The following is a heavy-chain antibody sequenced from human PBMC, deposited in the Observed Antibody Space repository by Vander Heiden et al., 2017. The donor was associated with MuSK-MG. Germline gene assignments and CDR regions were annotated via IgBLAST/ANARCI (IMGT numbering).Heavy chain of an antibody. CDR2: INHRGHT. Sequence: QVQLQQWGAGLLKPSETLSLTCAVYGGSFSAYYWTWIRQPPGKGLEWIGEINHRGHTNYNPPLKSRLTISVDTSKSQFSLKLSSVTAADTAVYYCAREVPSGDDAFDIWGQGTMVSVSS. D-gene: IGHD1-26*01. J-gene: IGHJ3*02. CDR3: AREVPSGDDAFDI. V-gene: IGHV4-34*01. CDR1: GGSFSAYY.